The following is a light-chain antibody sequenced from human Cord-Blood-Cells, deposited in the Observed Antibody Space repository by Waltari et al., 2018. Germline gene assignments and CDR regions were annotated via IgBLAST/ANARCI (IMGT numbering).Light chain of an antibody. V-gene: IGLV2-14*04. Sequence: PGQSITISCTGTSSDVGGYNYVSWYQQHPGKAPKLMIYDVSKRPSGVSNRFSGSQSGNTASLTISGLQAEDEADYYCSSYTSSSTWVFGGGTKLTVL. CDR1: SSDVGGYNY. CDR2: DVS. CDR3: SSYTSSSTWV. J-gene: IGLJ3*02.